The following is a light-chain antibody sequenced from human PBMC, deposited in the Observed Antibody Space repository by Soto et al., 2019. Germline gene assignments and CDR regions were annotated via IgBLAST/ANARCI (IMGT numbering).Light chain of an antibody. Sequence: ERVMTQSPVTLSVSPGERATLSCRASQSVRSNLAWYQQKPGQAPRLLIYGASTRATGIPARFSGSGSGTEFTLTISSLQSEDFAVYHCQQYNNWPPSFGQGTRLEIK. J-gene: IGKJ5*01. V-gene: IGKV3-15*01. CDR2: GAS. CDR3: QQYNNWPPS. CDR1: QSVRSN.